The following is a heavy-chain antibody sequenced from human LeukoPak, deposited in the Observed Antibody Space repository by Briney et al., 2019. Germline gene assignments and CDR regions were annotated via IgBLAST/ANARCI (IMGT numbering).Heavy chain of an antibody. CDR2: ISVSGGNT. CDR3: TKLARAPRDFDY. J-gene: IGHJ4*01. V-gene: IGHV3-23*01. Sequence: GGTLRLSCVVSGFTFSSYGMSWVRQAPGKGLEWVSAISVSGGNTYYADSVKGRFTISRDNAKNSLYLQMNSLKIEDTAVYYCTKLARAPRDFDYWGQGTLVTVSS. D-gene: IGHD3-10*01. CDR1: GFTFSSYG.